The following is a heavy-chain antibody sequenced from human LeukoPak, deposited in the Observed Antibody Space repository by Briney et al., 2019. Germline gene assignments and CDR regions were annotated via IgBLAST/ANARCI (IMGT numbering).Heavy chain of an antibody. CDR1: GFTFSSYS. V-gene: IGHV3-21*01. J-gene: IGHJ6*03. D-gene: IGHD4-17*01. CDR2: ISSSSSYI. Sequence: PVGSLRLSCAASGFTFSSYSMNWVRQAPGKGLEWVSSISSSSSYIYYADSVKGRFTISGDNAKNSLYLQMNSLRAEDTAVYYCARYPDYGDPPGPIYYYYMDVWGKGTTVTVSS. CDR3: ARYPDYGDPPGPIYYYYMDV.